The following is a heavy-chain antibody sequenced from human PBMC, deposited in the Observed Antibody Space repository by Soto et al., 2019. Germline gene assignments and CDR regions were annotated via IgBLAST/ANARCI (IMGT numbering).Heavy chain of an antibody. V-gene: IGHV3-23*01. CDR2: IGGAGSNI. CDR1: GFTFSEYA. D-gene: IGHD4-17*01. J-gene: IGHJ3*02. CDR3: ARGFSYGDYSTPHSAFDI. Sequence: GGSLRLSCAASGFTFSEYAMTWVRQAPGKGLEWVSVIGGAGSNIYYADSVEGRFAVSRDDSKNTLYLRMDSLRVEDTAVYYCARGFSYGDYSTPHSAFDIWGQGTMVTVSS.